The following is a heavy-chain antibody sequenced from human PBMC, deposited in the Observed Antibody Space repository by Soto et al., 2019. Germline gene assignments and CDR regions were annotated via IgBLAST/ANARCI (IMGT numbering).Heavy chain of an antibody. Sequence: QVQLVQSGAEVKKPGSSVKVSCKASGGTFSSYAISWVRQAPGQGLEWMGGIIPIFGTANYAQKFQGRVTXTXDXXTSTADMELSSLRSEDTAVYYCGTSGVHYYYGMDVWGQGTTVTVSS. CDR1: GGTFSSYA. CDR3: GTSGVHYYYGMDV. D-gene: IGHD3-3*01. CDR2: IIPIFGTA. J-gene: IGHJ6*02. V-gene: IGHV1-69*05.